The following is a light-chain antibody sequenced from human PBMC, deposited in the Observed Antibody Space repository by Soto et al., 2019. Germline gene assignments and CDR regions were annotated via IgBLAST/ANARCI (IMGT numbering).Light chain of an antibody. J-gene: IGKJ1*01. V-gene: IGKV1-6*01. CDR1: QGIRTE. CDR3: LPDYEYPRT. Sequence: AIQMTQSPSSLSASVGDRVNLTCRASQGIRTELGWYQQKPGKAPKLLIYGASTLQGGVPSRISGSGSGTDFTLTISSLQPEDFATYYCLPDYEYPRTVGQGTKVEIK. CDR2: GAS.